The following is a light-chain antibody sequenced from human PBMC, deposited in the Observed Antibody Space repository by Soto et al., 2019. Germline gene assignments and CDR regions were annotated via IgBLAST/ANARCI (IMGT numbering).Light chain of an antibody. V-gene: IGLV2-14*01. J-gene: IGLJ1*01. Sequence: QSALTQPASVSGSPGQSITISCTGTSSDVGGYNYVSWYQQHPGKAPKLMIYDVSNRPSGVSNRFSGSKSGNTASLTISGLQAEDEADYYCSSYTSSSTSLYVFGTGTKVTDL. CDR3: SSYTSSSTSLYV. CDR2: DVS. CDR1: SSDVGGYNY.